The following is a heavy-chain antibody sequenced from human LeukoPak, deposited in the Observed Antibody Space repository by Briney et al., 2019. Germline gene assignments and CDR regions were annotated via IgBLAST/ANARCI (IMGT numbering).Heavy chain of an antibody. Sequence: KPSETLSLTCSVSGGSISSYYWSWIRQPPGKGLEWIGYIFYSGSSNYNPSLKSRVTMSVDTSENQLSLKLRSVTAADTALYYCARAHTSNWYMEYWGQGTLVTVSS. D-gene: IGHD6-13*01. CDR3: ARAHTSNWYMEY. CDR2: IFYSGSS. J-gene: IGHJ4*02. V-gene: IGHV4-59*01. CDR1: GGSISSYY.